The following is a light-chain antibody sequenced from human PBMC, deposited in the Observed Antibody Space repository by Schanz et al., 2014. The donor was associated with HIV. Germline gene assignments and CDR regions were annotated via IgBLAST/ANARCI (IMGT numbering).Light chain of an antibody. Sequence: QSVLTQPPSASGTPGQGITISCSGSSSNIGSDTVNWYQQLPGTAPKVLIYRNNQRPSGVPDRFSGSKSGTSASLAISGLQTDDEADYYCSSKGGGDTLVFGGGTKLTVL. CDR3: SSKGGGDTLV. J-gene: IGLJ3*02. V-gene: IGLV1-44*01. CDR2: RNN. CDR1: SSNIGSDT.